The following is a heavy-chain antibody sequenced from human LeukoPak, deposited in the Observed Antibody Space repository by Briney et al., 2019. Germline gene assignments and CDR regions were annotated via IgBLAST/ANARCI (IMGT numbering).Heavy chain of an antibody. CDR3: AKDTEITMVRGVSAFDI. CDR2: ISGSGGST. Sequence: GGSLRLSCAASGFTFSSYSMNWVRQAPGKGLEWVSAISGSGGSTYYADSVKGRFTISRDNSKNTLYLQMNSLRAEDTAVYYCAKDTEITMVRGVSAFDIWGQGTMVTVSS. D-gene: IGHD3-10*01. J-gene: IGHJ3*02. CDR1: GFTFSSYS. V-gene: IGHV3-23*01.